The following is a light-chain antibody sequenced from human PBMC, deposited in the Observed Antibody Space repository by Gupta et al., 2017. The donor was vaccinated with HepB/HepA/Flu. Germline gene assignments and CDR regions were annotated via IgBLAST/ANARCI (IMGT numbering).Light chain of an antibody. V-gene: IGLV1-47*01. Sequence: QSVLTQAPSASGTPGQRVTISCSGSSSNIGNNYVYWYQQVPGTAPKLLIYRNNQRPSGVPDRFSGSKSGTSASLAISGLRSEDEAGYYCAAWDDSLSGLVFGGGTNLTVL. CDR1: SSNIGNNY. J-gene: IGLJ2*01. CDR2: RNN. CDR3: AAWDDSLSGLV.